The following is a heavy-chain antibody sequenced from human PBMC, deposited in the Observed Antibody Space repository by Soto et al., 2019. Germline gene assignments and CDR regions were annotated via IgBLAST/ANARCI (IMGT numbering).Heavy chain of an antibody. V-gene: IGHV1-69*13. D-gene: IGHD4-17*01. Sequence: SVKVSCQASGGTFSSYAISWVRPAPGQGLEWMGGIIPILGTANDAQKFQGRDTITADEPTSTAYKELSSLRSEDTAVYYWARERTSPDAFDIWG. CDR3: ARERTSPDAFDI. J-gene: IGHJ3*02. CDR1: GGTFSSYA. CDR2: IIPILGTA.